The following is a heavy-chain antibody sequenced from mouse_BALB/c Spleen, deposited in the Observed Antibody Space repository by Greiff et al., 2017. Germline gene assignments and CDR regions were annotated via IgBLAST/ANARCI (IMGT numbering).Heavy chain of an antibody. V-gene: IGHV1-69*02. D-gene: IGHD3-3*01. CDR3: TRLGRAMDD. CDR2: IYPSDSYT. J-gene: IGHJ4*01. Sequence: QVQLQQPGAELVRPGASVKLSCKASGYTFTSYWINWVKQRPGQGLEWIGNIYPSDSYTNYNQKFKDKATLTVDKSSSTAYMQLSSPTSEDSAVYYCTRLGRAMDDWGQGTSVTVSS. CDR1: GYTFTSYW.